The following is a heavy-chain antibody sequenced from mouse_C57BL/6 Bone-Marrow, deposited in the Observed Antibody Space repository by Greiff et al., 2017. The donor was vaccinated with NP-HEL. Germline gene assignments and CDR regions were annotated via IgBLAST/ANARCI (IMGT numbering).Heavy chain of an antibody. CDR2: IDPENGDT. CDR1: GFNIKDDY. J-gene: IGHJ3*01. Sequence: EVQLKESGAELVRPGASVKLSCTASGFNIKDDYMHWVKQRPEQGLEWIGWIDPENGDTEYASKFQGKATITADTSSNTAYLQLSSLTSEDTAVYYCTTLTGTGFAYWGQGTLVTVSA. D-gene: IGHD4-1*01. CDR3: TTLTGTGFAY. V-gene: IGHV14-4*01.